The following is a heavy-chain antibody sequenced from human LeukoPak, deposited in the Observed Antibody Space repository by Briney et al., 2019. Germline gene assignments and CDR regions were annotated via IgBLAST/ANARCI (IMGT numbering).Heavy chain of an antibody. CDR3: AKGFYYDKSGYFEY. CDR2: ISGSSTYI. CDR1: GFTFSNFG. Sequence: GGSLRLSCAASGFTFSNFGMNWVRQAPGKGLEWVSSISGSSTYIYYADSVKGRFTISRDNSKNSLSLQMDSLRAEDTAVLYCAKGFYYDKSGYFEYWGQGTLITVSS. J-gene: IGHJ4*02. D-gene: IGHD3-22*01. V-gene: IGHV3-21*04.